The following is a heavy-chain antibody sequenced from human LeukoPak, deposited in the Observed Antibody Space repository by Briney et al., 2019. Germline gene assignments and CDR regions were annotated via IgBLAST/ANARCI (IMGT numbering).Heavy chain of an antibody. J-gene: IGHJ3*02. CDR1: GFTFSSYA. D-gene: IGHD1-26*01. CDR3: AIPGGSYYRDAFDI. CDR2: ISGSGGST. V-gene: IGHV3-23*01. Sequence: GGSLRLSCAASGFTFSSYAMSWVRQAPGKGLEGFSGISGSGGSTYYADSVKGRFTISRDNSKNTLYLQMNSLRAEDTAVYYCAIPGGSYYRDAFDIWGQGTMVTVSS.